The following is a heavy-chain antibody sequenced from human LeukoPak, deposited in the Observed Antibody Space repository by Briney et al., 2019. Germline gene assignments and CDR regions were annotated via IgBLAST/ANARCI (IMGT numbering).Heavy chain of an antibody. D-gene: IGHD6-19*01. CDR3: ARVFRGGGGGWPDY. Sequence: SETLSLTCTVSGGSISTYYWSWIRQPPGKGLEWIGYIYYSGNTNYNPSLKSRVTISVDTSKNKFSLKLSSVTAADTAVYYCARVFRGGGGGWPDYWGQGTLVTVSS. J-gene: IGHJ4*02. CDR1: GGSISTYY. V-gene: IGHV4-59*01. CDR2: IYYSGNT.